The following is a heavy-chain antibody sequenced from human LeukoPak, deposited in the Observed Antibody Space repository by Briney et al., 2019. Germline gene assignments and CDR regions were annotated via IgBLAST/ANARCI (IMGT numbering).Heavy chain of an antibody. V-gene: IGHV4-59*01. CDR1: GGSISSYY. J-gene: IGHJ6*03. D-gene: IGHD5-18*01. CDR2: IYYSGST. Sequence: PSETLSLTCTVSGGSISSYYWSWIRQPPGKGLEWIGYIYYSGSTSYKPSLKSRVTISVDTSKNQFSLKLRSVTAADTAVYYCARTTEGGYSYGYFYYYYMDVWGKGTTVTISS. CDR3: ARTTEGGYSYGYFYYYYMDV.